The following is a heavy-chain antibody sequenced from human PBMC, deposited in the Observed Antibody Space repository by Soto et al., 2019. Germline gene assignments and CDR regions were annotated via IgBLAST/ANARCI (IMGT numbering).Heavy chain of an antibody. J-gene: IGHJ3*02. CDR1: GYTFTSYG. V-gene: IGHV1-18*01. CDR2: ISAYNGNT. D-gene: IGHD2-2*01. Sequence: ASVKVSCKASGYTFTSYGISWVRQAPGQGLEWMGWISAYNGNTNYAQKLQGRVTMTTDTSTSTAYMELRSLRSDDTAVYYCARAWHAVVPAATEGLAFDIWGQGTMVTVSS. CDR3: ARAWHAVVPAATEGLAFDI.